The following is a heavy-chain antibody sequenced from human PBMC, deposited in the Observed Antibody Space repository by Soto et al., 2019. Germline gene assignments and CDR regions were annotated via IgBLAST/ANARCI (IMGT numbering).Heavy chain of an antibody. J-gene: IGHJ6*02. CDR2: INYDGYS. V-gene: IGHV4-59*08. D-gene: IGHD3-10*01. CDR1: GGSITNYY. CDR3: ARHGFGPLHGLVDV. Sequence: QVQLQESGPGLVKPSETLSLTCTVPGGSITNYYCSWFRQPPGKVLVWIGYINYDGYSAYNLSLKRRVTLSRAGSKSQFSLMLVSVPATDTAVYYCARHGFGPLHGLVDVWGPGTTVIVSS.